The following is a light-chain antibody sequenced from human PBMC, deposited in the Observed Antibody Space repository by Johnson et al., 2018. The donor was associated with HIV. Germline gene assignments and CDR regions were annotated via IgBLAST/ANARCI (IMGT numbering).Light chain of an antibody. CDR3: GTWDSSLSAYV. Sequence: QSVLTQPPSVSAAPGQKVTISCSGSSSNIGNNYVSWYQQLPGTAPKLLIYDNNKRPSGIPDRFSGSKSGTAATLGITGLHNENEADYYCGTWDSSLSAYVVGIGTKVTVL. CDR2: DNN. J-gene: IGLJ1*01. V-gene: IGLV1-51*01. CDR1: SSNIGNNY.